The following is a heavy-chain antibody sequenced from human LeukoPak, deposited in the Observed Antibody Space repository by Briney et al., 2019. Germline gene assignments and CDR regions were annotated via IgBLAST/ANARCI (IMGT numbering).Heavy chain of an antibody. CDR1: GFTFSSYA. CDR3: AREELSSYYYDSSGYAAFDY. CDR2: ISYDGSNK. V-gene: IGHV3-30-3*01. Sequence: GGSLRLSCAAPGFTFSSYAMHWVRQAPGKGLEWVAVISYDGSNKYYADSVKGRFTISRDNSKNTLYLQMNSLRAEDTAVYYCAREELSSYYYDSSGYAAFDYWGQGTLVTVSS. J-gene: IGHJ4*02. D-gene: IGHD3-22*01.